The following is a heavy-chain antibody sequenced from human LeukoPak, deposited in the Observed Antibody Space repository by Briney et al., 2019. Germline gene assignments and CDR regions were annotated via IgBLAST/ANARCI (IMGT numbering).Heavy chain of an antibody. CDR1: GDSVPSNSSA. D-gene: IGHD5-24*01. CDR2: TYYRSKWYN. CDR3: VRDHGYKPLYYFDY. Sequence: SQTLSLTCAISGDSVPSNSSAWHWIRQSPSRGLEGLGRTYYRSKWYNDYAVSVKSRITINPDTSKNQFSLQLNSVTPEDTAVYYCVRDHGYKPLYYFDYWGQGTLVTVSS. V-gene: IGHV6-1*01. J-gene: IGHJ4*02.